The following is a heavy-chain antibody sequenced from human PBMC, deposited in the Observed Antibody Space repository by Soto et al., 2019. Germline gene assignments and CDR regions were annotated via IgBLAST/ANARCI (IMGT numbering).Heavy chain of an antibody. J-gene: IGHJ6*02. Sequence: GGSLRLSCAASGFIFNNYGIHWVRQAPGKGLEWVAVISYDGSDKNYADSVKGRFTISRDNSKNTISLQMNTLRPEDTALYFCARPVEPFYYYGMDVWGQGTTVTVSS. V-gene: IGHV3-30*03. CDR3: ARPVEPFYYYGMDV. CDR1: GFIFNNYG. CDR2: ISYDGSDK.